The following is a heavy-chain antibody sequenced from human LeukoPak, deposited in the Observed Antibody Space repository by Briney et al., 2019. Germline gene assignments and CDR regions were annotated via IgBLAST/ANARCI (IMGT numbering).Heavy chain of an antibody. CDR1: GFTFRNYA. Sequence: GGSLRLSCVASGFTFRNYAMTWVRQAPGKGLQWVSLISGTDGGTYYADSVKGRFTISRDNSKNTLYLQMKTLRVEDTAVYYCAKILSGIEGQRAAYFDYWGQGTLVTVSS. CDR2: ISGTDGGT. CDR3: AKILSGIEGQRAAYFDY. D-gene: IGHD2/OR15-2a*01. J-gene: IGHJ4*02. V-gene: IGHV3-23*01.